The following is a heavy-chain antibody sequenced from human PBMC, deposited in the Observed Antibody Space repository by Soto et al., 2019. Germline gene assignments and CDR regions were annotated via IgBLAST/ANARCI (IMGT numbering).Heavy chain of an antibody. CDR3: ASELATGY. CDR1: GFTFSSHW. CDR2: INNDGSST. J-gene: IGHJ4*02. Sequence: LRLSCAASGFTFSSHWMHWVRQAPGKGLVWVSRINNDGSSTIYADSVKGRFTVSRDNAKNTLYLQMNSLRAEDTAVYYCASELATGYWGQGTLVTVPQ. D-gene: IGHD1-1*01. V-gene: IGHV3-74*01.